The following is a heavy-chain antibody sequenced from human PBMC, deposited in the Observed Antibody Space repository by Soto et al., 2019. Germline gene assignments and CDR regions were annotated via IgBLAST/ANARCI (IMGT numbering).Heavy chain of an antibody. CDR3: ARDLQELGYCSSTSCSYYWYFDL. D-gene: IGHD2-2*01. J-gene: IGHJ2*01. CDR1: GGTFSSYT. Sequence: SVKVSCKASGGTFSSYTISWVRQAPGQGLEWMGRIIPILGIANYAQKFQGRVTITADKSTSTAYMELSSLRSEDTAVYYCARDLQELGYCSSTSCSYYWYFDLWGRGTLVTVSS. V-gene: IGHV1-69*04. CDR2: IIPILGIA.